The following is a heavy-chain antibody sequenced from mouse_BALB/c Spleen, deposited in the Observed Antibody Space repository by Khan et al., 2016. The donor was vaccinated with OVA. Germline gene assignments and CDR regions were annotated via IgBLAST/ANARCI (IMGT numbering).Heavy chain of an antibody. J-gene: IGHJ3*01. D-gene: IGHD1-1*01. CDR3: TRLAYYYDSEGFAY. CDR2: VSSGGSYT. V-gene: IGHV5-6*01. Sequence: EVELVESGGDLVKPGGSLTLSCAASGFTFSTYDMSWVRQTPDKRLEWVATVSSGGSYTYYPDSVKGRFTISRDNAKNTLYLQMSSLKSEDTAMFYCTRLAYYYDSEGFAYWGQGTLVTVSA. CDR1: GFTFSTYD.